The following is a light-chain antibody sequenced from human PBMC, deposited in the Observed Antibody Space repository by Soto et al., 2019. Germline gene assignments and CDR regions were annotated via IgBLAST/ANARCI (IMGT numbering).Light chain of an antibody. V-gene: IGKV3-20*01. J-gene: IGKJ1*01. Sequence: EIVFTHSPGTLALSPGERATLSCRASESVRSSYLAWYQQKPGQAPRLLIYGASTRATGIPARFSGSGSGTDFTLTISRLEPEDFAVYYCQQYGSSGTFGQGTKVDIK. CDR1: ESVRSSY. CDR3: QQYGSSGT. CDR2: GAS.